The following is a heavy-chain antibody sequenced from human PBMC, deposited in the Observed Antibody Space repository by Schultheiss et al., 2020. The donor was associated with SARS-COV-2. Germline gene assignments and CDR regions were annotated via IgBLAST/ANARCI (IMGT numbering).Heavy chain of an antibody. CDR2: IYYSGST. CDR3: ARHAIGTAMVTFIQRYGEYNWFDP. Sequence: WVRQAPGKGLEWIGSIYYSGSTYYNPSLKSRVTISVDTSKNQFSLKLSSVTAADTAVYYCARHAIGTAMVTFIQRYGEYNWFDPWGQGTLGTVSS. J-gene: IGHJ5*02. D-gene: IGHD5-18*01. V-gene: IGHV4-39*01.